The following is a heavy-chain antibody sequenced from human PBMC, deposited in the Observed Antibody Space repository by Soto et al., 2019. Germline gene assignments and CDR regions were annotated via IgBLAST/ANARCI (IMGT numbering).Heavy chain of an antibody. Sequence: PSETLSLTCTVSGGSISSGDYYWSWIRQHPGKGLEWIGYIYYSGSTYYNPSLKSRVTISVDTSKNHFSLKLSSVTAADTAVYYCARASSTRGYSYGYWFDPWGQGTLVTVSS. D-gene: IGHD5-18*01. V-gene: IGHV4-31*03. CDR2: IYYSGST. CDR3: ARASSTRGYSYGYWFDP. J-gene: IGHJ5*02. CDR1: GGSISSGDYY.